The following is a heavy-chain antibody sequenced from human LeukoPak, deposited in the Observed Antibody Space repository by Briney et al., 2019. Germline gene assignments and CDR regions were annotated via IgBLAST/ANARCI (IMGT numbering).Heavy chain of an antibody. D-gene: IGHD6-19*01. CDR2: IRSKAYGGTT. V-gene: IGHV3-49*04. CDR3: TRVGIAVAATGYYYMDV. J-gene: IGHJ6*03. Sequence: PGGSLRLSCTASGFTFGDYAMSWVRQAPGKGLEWVGFIRSKAYGGTTEYAASVKGRFTISRDDSKSIAYLQMNSLKTEDTAVYCCTRVGIAVAATGYYYMDVWGKGTTVTVSS. CDR1: GFTFGDYA.